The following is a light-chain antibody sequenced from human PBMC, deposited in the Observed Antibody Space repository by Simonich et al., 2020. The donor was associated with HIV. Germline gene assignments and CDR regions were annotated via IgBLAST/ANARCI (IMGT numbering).Light chain of an antibody. Sequence: DVVMTQSPLSLPVTLGQPASISSRSSQSLVHSDGNTYLHWFQQRPGQSPRRLIHKVSNRDSGVPDRFSGSGSGTDFTLKISRVEAEDVGVYYCMQGTLPFTFGPGTKVDIK. J-gene: IGKJ3*01. V-gene: IGKV2-30*02. CDR2: KVS. CDR1: QSLVHSDGNTY. CDR3: MQGTLPFT.